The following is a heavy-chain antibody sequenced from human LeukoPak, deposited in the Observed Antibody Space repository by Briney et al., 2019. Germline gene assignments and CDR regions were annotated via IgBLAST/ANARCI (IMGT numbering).Heavy chain of an antibody. J-gene: IGHJ2*01. CDR2: TSGYNGDT. D-gene: IGHD2-8*01. Sequence: ASVKVSCKASGYTFSSYGVSWVRQAPGQGLEWMGWTSGYNGDTDYAQKFQGRVTMTTDTSTSTVYMELRSLSSDDTAVYYCARDWLMARWYFDFWGRGTLVTVSS. CDR1: GYTFSSYG. CDR3: ARDWLMARWYFDF. V-gene: IGHV1-18*01.